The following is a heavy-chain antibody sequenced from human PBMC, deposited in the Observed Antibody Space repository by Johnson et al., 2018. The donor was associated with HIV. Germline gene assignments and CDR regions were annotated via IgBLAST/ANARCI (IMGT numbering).Heavy chain of an antibody. CDR3: ARHTGYDAFDI. CDR1: GFTFTNAW. J-gene: IGHJ3*02. CDR2: ISYDGTNK. V-gene: IGHV3-30*03. Sequence: QVQLVESGGDLVKPGGSLRLSCAASGFTFTNAWMTWVRQAPGKGLEWVAVISYDGTNKYYADSVKGRFTISRDNSKNTLYLQMNSLRAEDTAVYYCARHTGYDAFDIWGQGTMVTVSS. D-gene: IGHD2-21*01.